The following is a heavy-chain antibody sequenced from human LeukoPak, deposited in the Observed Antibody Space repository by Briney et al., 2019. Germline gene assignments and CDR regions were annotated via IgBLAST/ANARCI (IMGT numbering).Heavy chain of an antibody. D-gene: IGHD4-17*01. CDR3: ARNDVYGDSLPDY. CDR2: ISTTGGTI. Sequence: GGSLRLSCVASGFTFSGHEMNWVRQATGKGLEWLSHISTTGGTIYYADPAKGRFTISRDNSKNSLYLQMNSLRTEDTAIYYCARNDVYGDSLPDYWGQGTLVTVSS. J-gene: IGHJ4*02. CDR1: GFTFSGHE. V-gene: IGHV3-48*03.